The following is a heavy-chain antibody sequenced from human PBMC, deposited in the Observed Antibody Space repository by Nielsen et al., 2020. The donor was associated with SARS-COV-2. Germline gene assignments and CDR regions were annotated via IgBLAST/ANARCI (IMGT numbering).Heavy chain of an antibody. CDR1: GFTFNIYA. D-gene: IGHD3-10*01. V-gene: IGHV3-23*01. Sequence: GESLKISCAASGFTFNIYAMAWVRRAPGRGLQWVTGVSSSGGSTYYTDSVKGRFSISRDNSKNTLFLLMNSLRVEDTAIYFCAKDDVVRGDAYDIWGQGTVVTVSS. CDR3: AKDDVVRGDAYDI. CDR2: VSSSGGST. J-gene: IGHJ3*02.